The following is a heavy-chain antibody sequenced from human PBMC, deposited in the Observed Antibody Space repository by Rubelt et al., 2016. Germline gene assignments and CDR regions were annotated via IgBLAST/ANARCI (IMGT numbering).Heavy chain of an antibody. Sequence: SSYGMHWVRQAPGKGLEWVAVIWYDGSNKYYADSVKGRFTISRDNAKNSLYLQMNSLRAEDTAVYYCQKYGGGDWDDAFDIWGQGTMVTVSS. CDR3: QKYGGGDWDDAFDI. D-gene: IGHD2-21*02. J-gene: IGHJ3*02. V-gene: IGHV3-33*01. CDR2: IWYDGSNK. CDR1: SSYG.